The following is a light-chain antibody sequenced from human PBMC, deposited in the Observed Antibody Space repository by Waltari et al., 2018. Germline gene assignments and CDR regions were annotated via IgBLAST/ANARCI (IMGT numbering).Light chain of an antibody. CDR3: ASHTTARAGV. CDR1: RSAIGAYNH. V-gene: IGLV2-14*03. Sequence: QSALTQTASVSGSPGQSLTIPCTGTRSAIGAYNHVSWYQQHPVKVPHLIIYDVTRRPSVVSHRCSCAKSDNTAALTISGLLAEDEADYYCASHTTARAGVFGGGTKLTVL. J-gene: IGLJ3*02. CDR2: DVT.